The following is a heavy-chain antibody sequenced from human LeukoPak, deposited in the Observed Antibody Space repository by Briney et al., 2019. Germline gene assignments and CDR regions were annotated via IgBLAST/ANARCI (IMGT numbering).Heavy chain of an antibody. J-gene: IGHJ4*02. CDR2: IKQDRSEK. Sequence: GGSLRLSCAASGFTVSSYWMSWVRQTPGKGLELVANIKQDRSEKYYVDSVKGRFTISRDNAKNSLYLQMNSLRAEDTAVYYCARLREIPVFGVVTKSTSYFDYWGQGTLVTVSS. CDR3: ARLREIPVFGVVTKSTSYFDY. CDR1: GFTVSSYW. V-gene: IGHV3-7*01. D-gene: IGHD3-3*01.